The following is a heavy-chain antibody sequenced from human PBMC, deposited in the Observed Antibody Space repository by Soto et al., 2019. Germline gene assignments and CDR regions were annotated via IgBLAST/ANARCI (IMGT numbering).Heavy chain of an antibody. J-gene: IGHJ5*02. D-gene: IGHD3-10*01. V-gene: IGHV4-34*01. CDR3: AKTMGMVRGVKGWFDP. CDR1: GGSFSGYY. CDR2: INHSGST. Sequence: SETLSLTCAVYGGSFSGYYWSWIRQPPGKGLEWIGEINHSGSTNYNPSLKSRVTISVDTSKNQFSLKLSSVTAADTAVYYCAKTMGMVRGVKGWFDPWGQGTLVTVSS.